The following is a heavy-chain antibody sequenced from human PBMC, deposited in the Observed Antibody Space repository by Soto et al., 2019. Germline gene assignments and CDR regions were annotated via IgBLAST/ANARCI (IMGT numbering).Heavy chain of an antibody. D-gene: IGHD6-19*01. CDR1: GFTFSSYG. Sequence: GVSLRLSCAASGFTFSSYGMHWVRQAPGKGLEWVAVISYDGSNKYYADSVKGRFTISRDNSKNTLYLQMNSLRAEDTAVYYCAKENIAVAGTNYYYGLDARGQGTTFTVSS. V-gene: IGHV3-30*18. CDR2: ISYDGSNK. J-gene: IGHJ6*02. CDR3: AKENIAVAGTNYYYGLDA.